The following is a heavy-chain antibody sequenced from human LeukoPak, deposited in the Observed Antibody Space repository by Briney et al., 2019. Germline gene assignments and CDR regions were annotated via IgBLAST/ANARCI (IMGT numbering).Heavy chain of an antibody. D-gene: IGHD4-17*01. Sequence: GGSLRLSCAASGFILSDHYMDWVRQAPGKGLEWIGRTRNKDYNYTTEYAASVKGRFTISRDDSKNSMYLQMNSLMSEDTAVYYCTRGPVTAREFHDWGQGTLVTVSS. V-gene: IGHV3-72*01. J-gene: IGHJ4*02. CDR2: TRNKDYNYTT. CDR1: GFILSDHY. CDR3: TRGPVTAREFHD.